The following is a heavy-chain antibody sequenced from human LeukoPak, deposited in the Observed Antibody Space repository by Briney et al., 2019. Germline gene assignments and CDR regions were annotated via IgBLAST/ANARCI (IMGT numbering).Heavy chain of an antibody. V-gene: IGHV3-74*01. CDR2: IKSDGST. D-gene: IGHD3-22*01. Sequence: PGGSLRLSCEASGFTFSSYWMHWVRQTPGRGLMWVARIKSDGSTIYADSVQGRFTISRDNAKNTLNLQMNSLRAEDTAVYYCARDLGQYYDTSDNWFDPWGQGTLVTVSS. CDR3: ARDLGQYYDTSDNWFDP. J-gene: IGHJ5*02. CDR1: GFTFSSYW.